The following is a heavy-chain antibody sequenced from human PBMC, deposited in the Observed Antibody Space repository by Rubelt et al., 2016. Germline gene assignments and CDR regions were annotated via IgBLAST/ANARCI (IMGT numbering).Heavy chain of an antibody. D-gene: IGHD6-13*01. Sequence: MSWVRQAPGKGLEWVANIKQDGSEKYYVDSVKGRFTISRDNAKNSLYLQMNSLRAEDTAVYYCARDCIADRCVDYWGQGNLVTVSS. J-gene: IGHJ4*02. CDR2: IKQDGSEK. V-gene: IGHV3-7*01. CDR3: ARDCIADRCVDY.